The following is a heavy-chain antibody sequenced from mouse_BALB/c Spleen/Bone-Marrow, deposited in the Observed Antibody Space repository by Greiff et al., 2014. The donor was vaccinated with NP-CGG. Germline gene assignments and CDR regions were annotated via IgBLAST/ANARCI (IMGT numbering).Heavy chain of an antibody. D-gene: IGHD2-10*02. CDR3: ARKVWYYAMDY. J-gene: IGHJ4*01. V-gene: IGHV1-14*01. CDR1: GYTFTSHV. Sequence: EVQRVESGPELVKPGASVKMSCKASGYTFTSHVMHWVKQKPGQGLEWIGYINPYNDGTKYNEKFKGKATLTSDKSSSTAYMELSSLTSEDSAVYYCARKVWYYAMDYWGQGTSVTVSS. CDR2: INPYNDGT.